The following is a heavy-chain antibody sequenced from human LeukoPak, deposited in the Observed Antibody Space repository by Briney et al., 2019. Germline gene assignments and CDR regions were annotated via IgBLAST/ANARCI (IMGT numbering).Heavy chain of an antibody. CDR3: ARDDDSSGYEGD. J-gene: IGHJ4*02. V-gene: IGHV3-21*01. D-gene: IGHD3-22*01. CDR2: ISSISNYI. CDR1: GFTFSSYS. Sequence: GGSLRLSCAASGFTFSSYSMNWVRQAPGKGLKWVSSISSISNYIYYADSVKGRFTISRDNAKNSLYLQMNSLRVEDTAVYYCARDDDSSGYEGDWGQGTLVTVSS.